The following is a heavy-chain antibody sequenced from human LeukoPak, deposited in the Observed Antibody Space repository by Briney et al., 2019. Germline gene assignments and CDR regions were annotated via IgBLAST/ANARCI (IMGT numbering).Heavy chain of an antibody. CDR3: ARAPSPRSGGTPIYGMDV. J-gene: IGHJ6*04. V-gene: IGHV1-46*01. Sequence: ASVKVSCKASGYTFTSYYMHWVRQAPGQGLEWMGIINPSGGSTSYAQKFQGRVTMTRDTSTSTVYMELSSLRSEDTAVYYCARAPSPRSGGTPIYGMDVWGKGTTVTVSS. D-gene: IGHD2-15*01. CDR2: INPSGGST. CDR1: GYTFTSYY.